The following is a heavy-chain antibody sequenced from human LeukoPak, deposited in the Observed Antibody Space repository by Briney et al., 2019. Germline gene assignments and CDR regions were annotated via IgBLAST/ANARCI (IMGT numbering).Heavy chain of an antibody. CDR3: AKPMGRGGGSYHVDY. J-gene: IGHJ4*02. D-gene: IGHD1-26*01. CDR1: GFTFSSYG. V-gene: IGHV3-30*18. CDR2: ISYDGSNK. Sequence: PGRSLRLSCAASGFTFSSYGMHWVRQAPGKGLEWVAVISYDGSNKYYADSVKGRFTISRDNSKNTLYLQMNSLRAEDTAVYYCAKPMGRGGGSYHVDYWGQGTLVTVSS.